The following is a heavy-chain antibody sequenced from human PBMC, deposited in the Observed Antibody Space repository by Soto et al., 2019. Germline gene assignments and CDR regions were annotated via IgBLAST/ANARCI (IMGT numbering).Heavy chain of an antibody. D-gene: IGHD3-10*01. CDR3: ARGSGHQFGSLDY. CDR2: IWFDGSNE. Sequence: PGGSLRLSCAASGFTFSNFGMHWVRQAPGKGLEWVAVIWFDGSNEYYVDSVKGRFAISRDEPENTLFLQMNSLRAEDTAVYYCARGSGHQFGSLDYWGRGTLVTVSS. J-gene: IGHJ4*02. CDR1: GFTFSNFG. V-gene: IGHV3-33*01.